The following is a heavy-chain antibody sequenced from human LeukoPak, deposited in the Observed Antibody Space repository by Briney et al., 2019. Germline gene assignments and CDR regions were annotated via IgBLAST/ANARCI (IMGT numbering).Heavy chain of an antibody. CDR1: GGSISSGGYY. CDR2: IYHSGST. V-gene: IGHV4-30-2*01. CDR3: ARDSGDSGSYSARLGY. Sequence: PSQTLSLTCTVSGGSISSGGYYWSWVRQPPGKGLEWIGYIYHSGSTYYNPSLKSRVTISVDRSKNQFSLKLSSVTAADTAVYYCARDSGDSGSYSARLGYWGQGTLVTVPS. D-gene: IGHD1-26*01. J-gene: IGHJ4*02.